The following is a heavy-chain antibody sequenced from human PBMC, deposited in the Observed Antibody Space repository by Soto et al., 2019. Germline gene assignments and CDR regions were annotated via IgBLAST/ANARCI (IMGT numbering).Heavy chain of an antibody. CDR3: AKNHTSTYAVDF. D-gene: IGHD2-2*01. V-gene: IGHV3-23*01. Sequence: PGGSLRLSCTPSGFTFDNSAMTWVRLAPGKGLEWVASISAAGGASYYADSVKGRFVISRDNSKESLSLQMTRLRVEDSAVYYCAKNHTSTYAVDFWGQGTRVTVSS. CDR1: GFTFDNSA. J-gene: IGHJ4*02. CDR2: ISAAGGAS.